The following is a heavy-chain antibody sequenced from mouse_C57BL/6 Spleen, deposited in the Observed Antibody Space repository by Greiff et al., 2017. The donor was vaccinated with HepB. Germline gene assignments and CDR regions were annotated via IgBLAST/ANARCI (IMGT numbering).Heavy chain of an antibody. V-gene: IGHV1-80*01. D-gene: IGHD2-5*01. J-gene: IGHJ4*01. CDR2: IYPGDGDT. Sequence: QVQLQQSGAELVKPGASVKISCKASGYAFSSYWMNWVKQRPGKGLEWIGQIYPGDGDTNYNGKFKGKATLTADKSSSTAYMQLSSLTSEDSAVYFCAKAYYSNYVDYYAMDYWGQGTSVTVSS. CDR3: AKAYYSNYVDYYAMDY. CDR1: GYAFSSYW.